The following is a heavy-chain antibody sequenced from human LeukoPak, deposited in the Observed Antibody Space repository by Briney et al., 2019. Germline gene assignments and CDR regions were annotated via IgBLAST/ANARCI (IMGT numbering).Heavy chain of an antibody. Sequence: GGSLRLSCAASGFTVSSNYMSWVRQAPGKGLEWVSVIYSGGSTYYADSVKGRFTISRDNSKNTLYLQMNSLRAEDTAVYYCARFVLLWFGEDGMDVWGQGTTVTVSS. CDR1: GFTVSSNY. V-gene: IGHV3-66*01. J-gene: IGHJ6*02. D-gene: IGHD3-10*01. CDR3: ARFVLLWFGEDGMDV. CDR2: IYSGGST.